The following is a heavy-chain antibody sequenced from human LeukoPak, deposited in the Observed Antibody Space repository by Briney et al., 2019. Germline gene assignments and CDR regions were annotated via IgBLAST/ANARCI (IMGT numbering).Heavy chain of an antibody. V-gene: IGHV3-48*04. CDR2: ISSSSITI. CDR1: GFTFSSYS. CDR3: ARDRGGSYSAIDY. Sequence: GGSLRLSCAASGFTFSSYSLNWVRQDPGKGLEWVSFISSSSITIYYADSVKGRFTISRDNAEKSLYLQMNSLRAEDTAVYYCARDRGGSYSAIDYWGQGTLVTVSS. D-gene: IGHD2-15*01. J-gene: IGHJ4*02.